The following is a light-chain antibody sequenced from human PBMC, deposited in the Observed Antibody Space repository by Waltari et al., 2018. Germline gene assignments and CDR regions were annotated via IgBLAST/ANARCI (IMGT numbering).Light chain of an antibody. CDR1: SRAIGTYNY. CDR3: NSFVGSDNWV. V-gene: IGLV2-8*01. J-gene: IGLJ3*02. CDR2: EVN. Sequence: QSALTQPPSASGSPGQSVTISCTGTSRAIGTYNYVPWYQQHPGKAPKLLIYEVNKRSSGVPGRFSGSKSGNAASLTVSGLQAEDEADYYCNSFVGSDNWVFGGGTKLTVL.